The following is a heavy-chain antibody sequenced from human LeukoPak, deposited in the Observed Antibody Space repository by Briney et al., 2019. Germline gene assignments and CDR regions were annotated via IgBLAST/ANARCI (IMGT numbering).Heavy chain of an antibody. CDR1: GFTFSSYA. V-gene: IGHV3-23*01. CDR2: ISGSGGST. Sequence: GSLRLSCAASGFTFSSYAMSWVRQAPGKGLEWVSAISGSGGSTYYADSVKGRFTISRDNSKNTLYLQMNSLRAEDTAVYYCASYRWYDYGDLGWGQETLVTVSS. J-gene: IGHJ4*02. CDR3: ASYRWYDYGDLG. D-gene: IGHD4-17*01.